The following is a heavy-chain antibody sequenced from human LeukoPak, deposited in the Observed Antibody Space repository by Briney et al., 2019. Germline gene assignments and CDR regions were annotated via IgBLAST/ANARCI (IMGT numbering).Heavy chain of an antibody. CDR1: GFTFSSYA. CDR2: ISGSGGST. Sequence: GGSLTLSCAASGFTFSSYAMSWVRQAPGKGLEWVSAISGSGGSTYYADSVKGRFTISRDNSKNTLYLQMNSLRAEDTAVYYCAKDLIWFGELLYYFDYWGQGTLVTVSS. CDR3: AKDLIWFGELLYYFDY. V-gene: IGHV3-23*01. D-gene: IGHD3-10*01. J-gene: IGHJ4*02.